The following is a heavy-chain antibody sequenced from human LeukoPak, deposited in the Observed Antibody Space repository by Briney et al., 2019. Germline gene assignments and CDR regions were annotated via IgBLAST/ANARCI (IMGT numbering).Heavy chain of an antibody. J-gene: IGHJ3*02. D-gene: IGHD3-10*01. Sequence: GGSLRLSCAASGFTFDDYGMSWVRQAPGKGLEWVSGINWNGGSTGYADSVKGRFTISRDNAKKSLYLQMNSLRAEDTALYCCARDLTYGRFGAFDIWGQGTMVTVSS. CDR3: ARDLTYGRFGAFDI. V-gene: IGHV3-20*04. CDR1: GFTFDDYG. CDR2: INWNGGST.